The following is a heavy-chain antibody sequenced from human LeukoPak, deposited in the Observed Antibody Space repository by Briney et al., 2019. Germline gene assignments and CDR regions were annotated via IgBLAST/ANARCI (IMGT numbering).Heavy chain of an antibody. Sequence: PSETLALTCAVDGGSFSGYYWRWIRQPPGKGVEWIGEINHSGSTNYNPSLTRRVTISVDTSKNQFSLKLSSVPAADTAVYYCARAPGGYGIDYWGQGTLVTVSS. J-gene: IGHJ4*02. CDR2: INHSGST. D-gene: IGHD4-17*01. CDR3: ARAPGGYGIDY. CDR1: GGSFSGYY. V-gene: IGHV4-34*01.